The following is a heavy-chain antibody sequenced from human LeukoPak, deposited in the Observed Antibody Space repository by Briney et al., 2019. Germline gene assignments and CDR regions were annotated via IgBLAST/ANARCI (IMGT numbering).Heavy chain of an antibody. CDR3: ARFALPPGLDV. J-gene: IGHJ6*02. CDR1: GFTFSSYS. V-gene: IGHV3-48*04. Sequence: QSGGSLRLSCAASGFTFSSYSMNWVRQAPGKGLEWVSYISSSSSTIYCADSVKGRFTISRDNAKNSLYLQMNSLRAEDTAVYYCARFALPPGLDVWGQGTTVTVSS. CDR2: ISSSSSTI.